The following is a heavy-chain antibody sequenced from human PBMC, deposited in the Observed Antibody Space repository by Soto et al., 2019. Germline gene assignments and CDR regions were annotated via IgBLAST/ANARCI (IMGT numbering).Heavy chain of an antibody. CDR3: ARVGRYCSGGRCSSYFDV. D-gene: IGHD2-15*01. Sequence: QVQLVQSGAEVKKPGASVKVSCKASGYTFTSYGISWGRQAPGQGLEWMWWISAYNGNTNYAQKLQGRVTMTTDTSTSTAYMELRSLRSDDAAVDYCARVGRYCSGGRCSSYFDVWGKGTLVTVSS. CDR1: GYTFTSYG. CDR2: ISAYNGNT. V-gene: IGHV1-18*01. J-gene: IGHJ4*02.